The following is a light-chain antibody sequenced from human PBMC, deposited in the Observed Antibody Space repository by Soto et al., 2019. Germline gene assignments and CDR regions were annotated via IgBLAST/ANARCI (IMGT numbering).Light chain of an antibody. CDR3: QQYGWSPYT. CDR1: QTVSSGQ. Sequence: EIVLTQSPGTVSLSPGESATLSCRASQTVSSGQLAWYQQKPGQAPRLLIYGASSRATGIPDRFSGSGSGTEFNLPITRLEPEDSTVYYCQQYGWSPYTFGQGTRLQI. V-gene: IGKV3-20*01. CDR2: GAS. J-gene: IGKJ2*01.